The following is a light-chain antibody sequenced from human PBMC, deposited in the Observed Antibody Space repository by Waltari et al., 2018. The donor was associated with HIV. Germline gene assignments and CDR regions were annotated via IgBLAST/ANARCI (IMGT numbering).Light chain of an antibody. V-gene: IGLV2-8*01. CDR2: EVT. CDR1: SSDIGAYDS. Sequence: QSALTQPPPAPGSLGPPVTISCSGSSSDIGAYDSVPWFQQHPRSAPKLLLYEVTRRPSSVSVRVSGSGSGSTAFLTVAGLQPDDEATYFCSSYGDSLRVLFGGGTNVTVL. CDR3: SSYGDSLRVL. J-gene: IGLJ3*02.